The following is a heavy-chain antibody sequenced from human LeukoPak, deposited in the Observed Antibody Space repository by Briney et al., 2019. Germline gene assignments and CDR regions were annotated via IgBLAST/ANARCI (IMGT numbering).Heavy chain of an antibody. CDR2: ISSSGSTI. V-gene: IGHV3-48*04. CDR3: ARGGYSYGLYQYLDY. Sequence: PGGSLRLSCAASGFSFNIHGMNWVRQAPGKGLEWVSYISSSGSTIYYADSVKGRFTISRDNAKNSLYLQMNSLRAEDTAVYYCARGGYSYGLYQYLDYWGQGTLVTVSS. D-gene: IGHD5-18*01. CDR1: GFSFNIHG. J-gene: IGHJ4*02.